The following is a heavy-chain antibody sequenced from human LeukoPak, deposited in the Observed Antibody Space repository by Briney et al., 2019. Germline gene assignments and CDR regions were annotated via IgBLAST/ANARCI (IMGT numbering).Heavy chain of an antibody. V-gene: IGHV3-48*03. Sequence: GGSLRLSCAASGFTFSNYEMNWVRQAPGKGLEWVSYISSHGLTRYYADSVKGRFTISRDDVKNSLYLQMNSLRAEDTAVYYCARVVARLYYFDYWGQGTLVTVSS. J-gene: IGHJ4*02. CDR2: ISSHGLTR. D-gene: IGHD5-12*01. CDR3: ARVVARLYYFDY. CDR1: GFTFSNYE.